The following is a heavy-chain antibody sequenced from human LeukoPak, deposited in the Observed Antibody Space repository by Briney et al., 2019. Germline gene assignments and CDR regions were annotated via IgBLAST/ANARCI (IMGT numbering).Heavy chain of an antibody. D-gene: IGHD3-22*01. Sequence: GGSLRLSCAASGFTFSSYAMHWVRQAPGKGLEWVAVISYDGSNKYYADSVKGRFTISRDNAKNTLYLQMNSLKAEDTAIYYCTSNPTYGISGFRDYWGQGTLVTVSS. V-gene: IGHV3-30*04. J-gene: IGHJ4*02. CDR1: GFTFSSYA. CDR3: TSNPTYGISGFRDY. CDR2: ISYDGSNK.